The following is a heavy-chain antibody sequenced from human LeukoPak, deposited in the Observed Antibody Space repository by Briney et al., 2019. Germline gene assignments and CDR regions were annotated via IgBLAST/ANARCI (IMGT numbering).Heavy chain of an antibody. CDR3: ARDKGNDYGTYDN. J-gene: IGHJ4*02. D-gene: IGHD4-17*01. V-gene: IGHV3-48*02. Sequence: GGSRRLSGAASGFPFSTYSMHWVRQTPGKGLEGVSYSSSSGRAIYYADSVRGRFTMSRDNAKNSLFLQMDSLRDEDTAVYYCARDKGNDYGTYDNWGQGTLVTVSS. CDR2: SSSSGRAI. CDR1: GFPFSTYS.